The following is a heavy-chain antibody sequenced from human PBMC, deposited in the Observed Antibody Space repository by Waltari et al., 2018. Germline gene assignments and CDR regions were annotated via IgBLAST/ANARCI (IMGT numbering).Heavy chain of an antibody. CDR1: GFTFSSYA. Sequence: EVQLLESGGGLVQPGGSLRLSCAASGFTFSSYAMSWVRQAPGKGLEWVSAISGSGGSTDYVDSVKGRFTISRDNSKNTLYLQMNSLRAEDTAVYYCAKFPGIAVAGSVYWGQGTLVTVSS. CDR2: ISGSGGST. D-gene: IGHD6-19*01. V-gene: IGHV3-23*01. J-gene: IGHJ4*02. CDR3: AKFPGIAVAGSVY.